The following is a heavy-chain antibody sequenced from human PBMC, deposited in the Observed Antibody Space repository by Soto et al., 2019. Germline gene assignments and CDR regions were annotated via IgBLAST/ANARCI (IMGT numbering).Heavy chain of an antibody. CDR2: ISYAGSNK. Sequence: QVQLVESGGGVVQPGRSLRLSCAASGFTFSSYGMHWVRQAPGKGLEWVAVISYAGSNKYYADSVKGRFTISRDNSKNTLYLQMNSLRAEDTAVYYCAKADNSDYYDSSGPGGTYFDYWGQGTLVTVSS. J-gene: IGHJ4*02. CDR3: AKADNSDYYDSSGPGGTYFDY. CDR1: GFTFSSYG. D-gene: IGHD3-22*01. V-gene: IGHV3-30*18.